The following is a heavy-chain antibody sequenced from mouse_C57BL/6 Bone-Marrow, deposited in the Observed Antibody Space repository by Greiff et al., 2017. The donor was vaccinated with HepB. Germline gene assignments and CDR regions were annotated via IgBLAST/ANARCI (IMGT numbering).Heavy chain of an antibody. J-gene: IGHJ1*03. CDR2: ISDGGSYT. Sequence: EVNLVESGGGLVKPGGSLKLSCAASGFTFSSYAMSWVRQTPEKRLEWVATISDGGSYTYYPDNVKGRFTISRDNAKNNLYLQMSHLKSEDTAMYYCARERDGNYVPWYFDVWGTGTTVTVSS. CDR1: GFTFSSYA. D-gene: IGHD2-1*01. V-gene: IGHV5-4*01. CDR3: ARERDGNYVPWYFDV.